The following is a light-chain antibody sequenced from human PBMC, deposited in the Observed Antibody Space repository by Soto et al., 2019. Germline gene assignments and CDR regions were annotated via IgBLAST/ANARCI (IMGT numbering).Light chain of an antibody. CDR3: AAWDDSLNGYV. CDR1: SSNIGSNT. CDR2: SNN. J-gene: IGLJ1*01. V-gene: IGLV1-44*01. Sequence: VLTQPPSASVSPGQRVTISCSGSSSNIGSNTVNWYQQLPGTAPKLLIYSNNQRPSGVPDRFSGSKSGTSASLAISGLQSEDEADYYCAAWDDSLNGYVFGTGTKVTVL.